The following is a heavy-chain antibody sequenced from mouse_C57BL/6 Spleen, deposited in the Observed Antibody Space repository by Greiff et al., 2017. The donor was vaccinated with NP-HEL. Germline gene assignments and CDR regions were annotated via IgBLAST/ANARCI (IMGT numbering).Heavy chain of an antibody. D-gene: IGHD1-1*01. J-gene: IGHJ3*01. Sequence: QVQLQQSGAELARPGASVKLSCKASGYTFTSYGISWVKQRTGQGLEWIGEIYPRSGNTYYNEKFKGKATLTADKSSSTAYMELRSLTSEDSAVYFCVITTGTAWFAYWGQGTLVTVSA. CDR3: VITTGTAWFAY. V-gene: IGHV1-81*01. CDR1: GYTFTSYG. CDR2: IYPRSGNT.